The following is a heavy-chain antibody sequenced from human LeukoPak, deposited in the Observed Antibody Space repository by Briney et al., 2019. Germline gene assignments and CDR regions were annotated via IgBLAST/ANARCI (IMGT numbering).Heavy chain of an antibody. Sequence: GESLKISCKGSGYSFTNYWIGWVRQMPGKGLEWMGIIYPGDSDTRYSPSFQGQVTISADKSISTAYLQWSSLKASDTAMYYCASSYYDSSGYYYLDYWGQGTLVTVSS. CDR2: IYPGDSDT. CDR3: ASSYYDSSGYYYLDY. CDR1: GYSFTNYW. V-gene: IGHV5-51*01. D-gene: IGHD3-22*01. J-gene: IGHJ4*02.